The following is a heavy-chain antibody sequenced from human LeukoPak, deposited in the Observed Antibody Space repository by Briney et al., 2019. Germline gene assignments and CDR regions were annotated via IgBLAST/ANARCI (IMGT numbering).Heavy chain of an antibody. V-gene: IGHV7-4-1*02. CDR2: INTNTGNP. CDR1: GYTFSSYG. CDR3: AREPLALDY. Sequence: ASVKVSCKASGYTFSSYGMNWVRQAPGQGLEWMGWINTNTGNPTYAQGFTGRFDFSLDTSVSTAYLQISSLKAEDTAVYYCAREPLALDYWGQGTLVTVSS. J-gene: IGHJ4*02.